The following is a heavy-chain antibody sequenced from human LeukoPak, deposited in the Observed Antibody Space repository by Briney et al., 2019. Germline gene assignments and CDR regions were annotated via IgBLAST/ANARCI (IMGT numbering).Heavy chain of an antibody. V-gene: IGHV3-21*01. CDR3: ARADWDTAMIDY. J-gene: IGHJ4*02. D-gene: IGHD5-18*01. Sequence: GGSLRLSCAASGFTFSSYTMNWVRQAPGKGLEWVSSITSSSSYIYYADSVKGRFTISRDNAKKSLYLQMNSLRAEDTAVYYCARADWDTAMIDYWGQGTVVTVSS. CDR2: ITSSSSYI. CDR1: GFTFSSYT.